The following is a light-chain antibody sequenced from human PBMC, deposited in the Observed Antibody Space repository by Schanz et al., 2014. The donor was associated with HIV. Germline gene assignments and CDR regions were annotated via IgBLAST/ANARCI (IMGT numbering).Light chain of an antibody. CDR3: QQYHTSPLT. V-gene: IGKV1-8*01. J-gene: IGKJ4*01. CDR1: QGVSSS. CDR2: SAS. Sequence: AVRMTQSPSSFSASIGDRVTITCRASQGVSSSLAWYQQNPGKAPKLLIYSASTLQSGVPSRFSGSGSGTVFTLTISCLQSEDFATYYCQQYHTSPLTFGGGTKVEIK.